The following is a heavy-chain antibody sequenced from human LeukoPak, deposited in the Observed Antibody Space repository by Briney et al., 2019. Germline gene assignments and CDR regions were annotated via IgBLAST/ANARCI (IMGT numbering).Heavy chain of an antibody. Sequence: SETLSLTCAVYGGSFSGYYWSWIRQPPGKGLEWIGEINHSGSTNYNPSLKSRVTISVDTSKNQFSLKLSSVTAADTAVYYCARRYSSSWYFYNWFDPWGQGTLVTVSS. CDR2: INHSGST. D-gene: IGHD6-13*01. J-gene: IGHJ5*02. CDR1: GGSFSGYY. V-gene: IGHV4-34*01. CDR3: ARRYSSSWYFYNWFDP.